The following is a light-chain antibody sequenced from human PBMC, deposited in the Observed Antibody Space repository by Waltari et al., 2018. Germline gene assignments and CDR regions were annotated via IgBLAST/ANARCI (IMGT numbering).Light chain of an antibody. Sequence: QSALTQPASVSGSPGQSITISGTGTNSDVGSFDRVPWYQQHPGKAPKVMISEVSKRPSGVSNRFSGSKSGNTASLTISGLQAEDEADYYCCSYAGSSTFDWVFGGGTKLTVL. CDR3: CSYAGSSTFDWV. J-gene: IGLJ3*02. V-gene: IGLV2-23*02. CDR2: EVS. CDR1: NSDVGSFDR.